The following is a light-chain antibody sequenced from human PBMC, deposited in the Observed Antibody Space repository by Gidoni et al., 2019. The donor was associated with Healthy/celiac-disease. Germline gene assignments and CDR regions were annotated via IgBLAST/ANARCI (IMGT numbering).Light chain of an antibody. CDR3: QQSYSTPKVT. V-gene: IGKV1-39*01. CDR1: QSISSY. CDR2: AAS. J-gene: IGKJ3*01. Sequence: DIQMTQSPSSPSASVGDRVTITCRASQSISSYLNWYQQKPGKAPKLLIYAASSLQSGVPSRFSGSGSGTDFTLTISSLQPEDFGTYYCQQSYSTPKVTFGPGTKVDIK.